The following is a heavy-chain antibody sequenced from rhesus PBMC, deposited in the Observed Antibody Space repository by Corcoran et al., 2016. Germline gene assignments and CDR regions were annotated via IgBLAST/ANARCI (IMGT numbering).Heavy chain of an antibody. CDR1: VYTFEGYI. Sequence: EVRRRESGGGWVKPGGPQDLTVAPSVYTFEGYIIAGVRQAPGKGPECVGFIRGKADVETPESAASVKGIFTISRDGSKSIVSLQMNSLKTEDPAVYYCARDSRCSRGVCIDYWGQGVLVTVSS. V-gene: IGHV3-116*02. D-gene: IGHD2-39*01. CDR2: IRGKADVETP. CDR3: ARDSRCSRGVCIDY. J-gene: IGHJ4*01.